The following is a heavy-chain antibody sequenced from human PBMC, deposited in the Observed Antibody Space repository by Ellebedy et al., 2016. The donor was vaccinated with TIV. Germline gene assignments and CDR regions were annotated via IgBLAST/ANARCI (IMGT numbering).Heavy chain of an antibody. V-gene: IGHV1-2*02. Sequence: AASVKVSCKASGYTFTSYNLYWVRQAPGQGLAWMGWINPNSGGTNYAQKFQGRVTMTRDTSISTAYMELSRLRSDDTAVYYCARVVVAAFDIWGQGTMITVSS. CDR2: INPNSGGT. D-gene: IGHD5-12*01. J-gene: IGHJ3*02. CDR3: ARVVVAAFDI. CDR1: GYTFTSYN.